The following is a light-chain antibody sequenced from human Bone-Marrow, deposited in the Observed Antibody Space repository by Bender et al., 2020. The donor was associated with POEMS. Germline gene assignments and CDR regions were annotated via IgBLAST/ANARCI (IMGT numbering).Light chain of an antibody. CDR2: EDN. J-gene: IGLJ2*01. V-gene: IGLV3-1*01. Sequence: SYGLTQPPSVSVSPGHTANITCSGDQLGDQYASWYQLKPGQSRVLVISEDNKRPSGIPERFSGSNSGNIATLPISETQALDEADYYYQAWDTSSVVFGGGTKLTVL. CDR3: QAWDTSSVV. CDR1: QLGDQY.